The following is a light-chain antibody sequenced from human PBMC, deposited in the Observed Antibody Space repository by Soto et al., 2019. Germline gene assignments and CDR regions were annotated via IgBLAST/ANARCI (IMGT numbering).Light chain of an antibody. CDR3: QQYNRYWT. V-gene: IGKV1-5*01. J-gene: IGKJ1*01. CDR2: DVS. Sequence: DIQMTQSPSSLSASVGDGVTITCRASQRISTWLAWYQQKPGKAPKLLIYDVSSLESGVPSRFSGSGSETEFTLTISSLFPDDFATHYGQQYNRYWTFGQGTKVDIK. CDR1: QRISTW.